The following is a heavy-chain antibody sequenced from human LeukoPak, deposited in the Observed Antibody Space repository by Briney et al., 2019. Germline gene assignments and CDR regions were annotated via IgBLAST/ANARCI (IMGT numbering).Heavy chain of an antibody. CDR3: AKDAGSYEGDY. CDR2: IIPIFGTA. D-gene: IGHD1-26*01. CDR1: GGTFSSYA. Sequence: SVKVSCKASGGTFSSYAISWVRQAPGPGLEWMGRIIPIFGTANYAQKFQGRVTITADKSTSTAYMELSSLRSEDTAVYYCAKDAGSYEGDYWGQGTLVTVSS. J-gene: IGHJ4*02. V-gene: IGHV1-69*06.